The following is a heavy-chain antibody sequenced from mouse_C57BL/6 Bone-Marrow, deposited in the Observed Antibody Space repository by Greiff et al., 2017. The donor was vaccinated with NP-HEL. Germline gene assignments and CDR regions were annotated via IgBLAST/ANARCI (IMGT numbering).Heavy chain of an antibody. J-gene: IGHJ1*03. CDR3: AKGIYYGSSHCYFDV. D-gene: IGHD1-1*01. CDR1: GYTFTSYD. CDR2: IYPRDGST. Sequence: QVQLQQSGPELVKPGASVKLSCKASGYTFTSYDINWVKQRPGQGLEWIGWIYPRDGSTKYNEKFKGKATLTVDTSSSTAYMELHSLTSEDSAVYFCAKGIYYGSSHCYFDVWGTGTTVTVSS. V-gene: IGHV1-85*01.